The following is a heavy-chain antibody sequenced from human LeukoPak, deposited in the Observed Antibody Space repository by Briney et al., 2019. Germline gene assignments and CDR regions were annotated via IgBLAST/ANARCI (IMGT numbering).Heavy chain of an antibody. CDR2: SSFDGTTA. V-gene: IGHV3-74*01. Sequence: GWSLRLSCAASGFTISHYWMHWVRQTPEKGLMWVVRSSFDGTTATYAGSVKGRFTISRDNAKNTLYLQMNSLRVEDTAIYYCARDNPTFDAFDLWGPGTMVTVSS. CDR1: GFTISHYW. CDR3: ARDNPTFDAFDL. J-gene: IGHJ3*01. D-gene: IGHD2/OR15-2a*01.